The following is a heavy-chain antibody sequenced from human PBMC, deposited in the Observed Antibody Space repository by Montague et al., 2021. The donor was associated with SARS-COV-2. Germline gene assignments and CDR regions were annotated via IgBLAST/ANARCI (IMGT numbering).Heavy chain of an antibody. CDR2: TYYRSKWYN. V-gene: IGHV6-1*01. J-gene: IGHJ3*01. CDR3: ARKMDSSFDV. Sequence: GASLTSDSLSWHWIRQSPSRGLEWLASTYYRSKWYNDSAPSVSGRATVKPDTSRNQFSLHLDSVTPEDTALYFCARKMDSSFDVWGKGTMVIVSS. CDR1: GASLTSDSLS. D-gene: IGHD2-2*03.